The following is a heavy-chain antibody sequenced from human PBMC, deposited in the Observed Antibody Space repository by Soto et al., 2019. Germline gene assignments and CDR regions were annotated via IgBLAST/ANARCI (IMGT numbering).Heavy chain of an antibody. CDR2: IYPGDSDT. CDR1: GYSFTSYW. Sequence: GESLKISCKGSGYSFTSYWIGWVRQMPGKGLEWMGVIYPGDSDTRYSPSFQGQVTISADKSISTAYLQWSSLKASDTAMYYCARTLYYYDSSGYYSTGESFDNWGQGTMVTVSS. CDR3: ARTLYYYDSSGYYSTGESFDN. V-gene: IGHV5-51*01. D-gene: IGHD3-22*01. J-gene: IGHJ4*01.